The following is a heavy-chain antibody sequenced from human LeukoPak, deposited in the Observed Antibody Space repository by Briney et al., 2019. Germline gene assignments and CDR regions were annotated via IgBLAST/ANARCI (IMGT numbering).Heavy chain of an antibody. CDR3: AKVTKRYSDFWSGYLPPYYYMDV. Sequence: GRSLRLSCAASGFTFSSYGMHWVRQAPGKGLEWVAVIWYDGSNKYYADSVKGRFTISRDNSKNTLYLQMNSLRAEDTAVYYCAKVTKRYSDFWSGYLPPYYYMDVWGKGTTVIVSS. J-gene: IGHJ6*03. V-gene: IGHV3-33*06. D-gene: IGHD3-3*01. CDR2: IWYDGSNK. CDR1: GFTFSSYG.